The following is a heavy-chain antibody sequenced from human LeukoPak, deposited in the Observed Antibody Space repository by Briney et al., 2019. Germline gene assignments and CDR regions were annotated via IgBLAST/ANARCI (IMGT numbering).Heavy chain of an antibody. CDR1: GGSFSGYY. CDR3: ARASGSRGRGADY. CDR2: INHSGST. D-gene: IGHD3-22*01. Sequence: SETLSLTCAVYGGSFSGYYWSWIRQPPGKGLEWIGEINHSGSTNYNPSLKSRVTISVDTSKNQFSLKLSSVTAADTAVYYCARASGSRGRGADYWGQGTLVTVSS. V-gene: IGHV4-34*01. J-gene: IGHJ4*02.